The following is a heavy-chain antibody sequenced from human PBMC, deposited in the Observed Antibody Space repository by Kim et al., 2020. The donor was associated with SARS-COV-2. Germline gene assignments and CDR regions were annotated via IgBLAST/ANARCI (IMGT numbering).Heavy chain of an antibody. V-gene: IGHV1-8*01. CDR3: ARGRWGSTSCYYACGDWFDP. D-gene: IGHD2-2*01. Sequence: ASVKVSCKASGYTFTSYDINWVRQATGQGLEWMGWMNPNSGNTGYAQKFQGRVTMTRNTSISTAYMELSSLRSEDTAVYYCARGRWGSTSCYYACGDWFDPWGQGTLVTVSS. CDR2: MNPNSGNT. J-gene: IGHJ5*02. CDR1: GYTFTSYD.